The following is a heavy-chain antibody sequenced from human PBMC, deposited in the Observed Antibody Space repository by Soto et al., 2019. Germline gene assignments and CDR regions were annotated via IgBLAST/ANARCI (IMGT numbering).Heavy chain of an antibody. J-gene: IGHJ6*03. CDR3: AKAGGKQWLVVGGGLPYYYYYMDV. CDR2: ISGSGGST. V-gene: IGHV3-23*01. CDR1: GFTFSSYA. D-gene: IGHD6-19*01. Sequence: GGSLRLSCAASGFTFSSYAMSWVRQAPGKGLEWVSAISGSGGSTYYADSVKGRFTISRDNSKNTLYLQMNSLRAEDQAVYYCAKAGGKQWLVVGGGLPYYYYYMDVWGKGTTVTVSS.